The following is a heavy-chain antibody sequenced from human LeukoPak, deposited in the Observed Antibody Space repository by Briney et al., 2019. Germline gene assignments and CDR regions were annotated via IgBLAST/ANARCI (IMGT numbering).Heavy chain of an antibody. CDR2: IIPIFGTA. D-gene: IGHD6-19*01. Sequence: EASVKVSCKASGGTFSSYAISWVRQAPGQGLEWMGGIIPIFGTANYAQKFQGRVTITAGESTSTAYMELSSLRSEDTAVYYCARGYSSGWYPYYYGMDVWGQGTTVTVSS. CDR1: GGTFSSYA. CDR3: ARGYSSGWYPYYYGMDV. J-gene: IGHJ6*02. V-gene: IGHV1-69*13.